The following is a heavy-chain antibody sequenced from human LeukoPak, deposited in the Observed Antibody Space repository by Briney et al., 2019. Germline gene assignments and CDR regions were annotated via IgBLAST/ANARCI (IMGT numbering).Heavy chain of an antibody. V-gene: IGHV4-34*01. CDR3: ARHRGIAARPFDY. CDR1: GGSFSGYY. CDR2: INHSGST. D-gene: IGHD6-6*01. J-gene: IGHJ4*02. Sequence: PSETLSLTCAVYGGSFSGYYWSWIRQPPGKGLEWIGEINHSGSTNYNPSLKSRVTISVDTSKNQFSLKLSSVTAADTAVYYCARHRGIAARPFDYWGQGTLVTVSP.